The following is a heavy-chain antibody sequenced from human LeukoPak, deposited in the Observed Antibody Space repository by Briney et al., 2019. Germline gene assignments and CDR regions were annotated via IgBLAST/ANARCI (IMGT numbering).Heavy chain of an antibody. CDR3: AKDYDILTGTRRGDFDY. D-gene: IGHD3-9*01. J-gene: IGHJ4*02. CDR1: GFTFSSYG. Sequence: PGGSLRLSCAASGFTFSSYGMSWVRQAPGKGLEWVSAISGSGGSTYYADSVKGRFTISRDNSKNTLYLQMNSLRAEDTAVYYCAKDYDILTGTRRGDFDYWGQGTLVTVSS. CDR2: ISGSGGST. V-gene: IGHV3-23*01.